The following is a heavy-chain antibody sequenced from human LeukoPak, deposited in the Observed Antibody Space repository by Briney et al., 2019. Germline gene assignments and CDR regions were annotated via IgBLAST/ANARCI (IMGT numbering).Heavy chain of an antibody. J-gene: IGHJ6*03. CDR3: ARATYYYGSGSYYYYYYYMDV. CDR2: INTDGSST. Sequence: GGSLRLSCAASGFTFSSYWMHWVRQAPGKGLVWVSRINTDGSSTSYADSVKGRLTTSRDNAKNTLYLQMNSLRAEDTAVYYCARATYYYGSGSYYYYYYYMDVWGKGTTVTVSS. D-gene: IGHD3-10*01. V-gene: IGHV3-74*01. CDR1: GFTFSSYW.